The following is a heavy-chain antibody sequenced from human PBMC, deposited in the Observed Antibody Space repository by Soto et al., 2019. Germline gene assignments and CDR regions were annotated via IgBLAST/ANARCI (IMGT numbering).Heavy chain of an antibody. V-gene: IGHV4-34*01. Sequence: QVQLQQWGAGLLKPSETLSLTCAVYGGSFSGYYWCWLRQPPGTGLEWFGEINHSGSTNYNPSLNSRVTISVDTSKNQFSLKLSSVTAADTAVYYCARGRWFGAFYYYSYYMDVWGKGTTVTVSS. CDR1: GGSFSGYY. CDR3: ARGRWFGAFYYYSYYMDV. CDR2: INHSGST. J-gene: IGHJ6*03. D-gene: IGHD3-10*01.